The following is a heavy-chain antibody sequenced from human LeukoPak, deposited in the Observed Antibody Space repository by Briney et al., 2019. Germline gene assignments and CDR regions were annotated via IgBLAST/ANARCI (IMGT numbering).Heavy chain of an antibody. Sequence: GGSLRLSCAASGFIVSNTYMNWVRQSPGKGLEWVSVIYIGGSTYYADSVKGRFTISKDNSKNTLYLQMNSLRAEDTAVYYCARVPYGDSDPDYGMDVWGQGTTVTVSS. CDR1: GFIVSNTY. CDR3: ARVPYGDSDPDYGMDV. CDR2: IYIGGST. J-gene: IGHJ6*02. D-gene: IGHD4/OR15-4a*01. V-gene: IGHV3-66*01.